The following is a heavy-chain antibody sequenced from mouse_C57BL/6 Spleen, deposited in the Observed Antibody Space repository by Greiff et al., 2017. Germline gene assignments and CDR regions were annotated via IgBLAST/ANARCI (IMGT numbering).Heavy chain of an antibody. D-gene: IGHD2-4*01. J-gene: IGHJ4*01. Sequence: EVKLMESGPELVKPGASVKMSCKASGYTFTDYNMHWVKQSHGKSLEWIGYINPNNGGTSYNQKFKGKATLTVNKSSSTAYMELRSLTSEDSAVYYCAREGYDYGVYAMDYWGQGTSVTVSS. CDR2: INPNNGGT. CDR3: AREGYDYGVYAMDY. V-gene: IGHV1-22*01. CDR1: GYTFTDYN.